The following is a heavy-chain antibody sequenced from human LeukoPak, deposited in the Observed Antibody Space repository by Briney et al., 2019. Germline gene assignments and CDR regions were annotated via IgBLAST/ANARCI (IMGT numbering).Heavy chain of an antibody. CDR3: ARVKEYYYDSSNYYYLGYFDS. CDR2: IYYTGST. J-gene: IGHJ4*02. Sequence: SETLSLTCTVSGGSISSSSYYWGWLRQPPGKGLEWIGIIYYTGSTYYNPSLKSRVTISVDKSKNQFSLKLSSVTAADTAVYYCARVKEYYYDSSNYYYLGYFDSWGQGTLVTVSS. CDR1: GGSISSSSYY. D-gene: IGHD3-22*01. V-gene: IGHV4-39*07.